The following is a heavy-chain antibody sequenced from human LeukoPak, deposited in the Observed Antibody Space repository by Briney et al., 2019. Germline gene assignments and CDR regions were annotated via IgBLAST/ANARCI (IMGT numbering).Heavy chain of an antibody. CDR3: ATGHCSSTSCYDNWFDP. J-gene: IGHJ5*02. D-gene: IGHD2-2*01. V-gene: IGHV1-24*01. CDR1: GYTLTELS. CDR2: FDPEDGET. Sequence: ASVKVSCKVSGYTLTELSMHWVRQAPGKGLEWMGGFDPEDGETIYAQKFQGRVTMTEDTSTDTAYMELSSLRSEDTAVYYCATGHCSSTSCYDNWFDPWGQGTLVTVSS.